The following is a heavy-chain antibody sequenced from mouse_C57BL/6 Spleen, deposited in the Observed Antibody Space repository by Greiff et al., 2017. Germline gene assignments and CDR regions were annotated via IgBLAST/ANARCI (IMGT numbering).Heavy chain of an antibody. V-gene: IGHV1-55*01. Sequence: QVHVKQPGAELVKPGASVKMSCKASGYTFTSYWITWVKQRPGQGLEWIGDIYPGSGSTNYNEKFKSKATLTVDTSSSTAYMQLSSLTSEDSAVYYCARGELGRGAYWGQGTLVTVSA. J-gene: IGHJ3*01. CDR3: ARGELGRGAY. D-gene: IGHD4-1*01. CDR1: GYTFTSYW. CDR2: IYPGSGST.